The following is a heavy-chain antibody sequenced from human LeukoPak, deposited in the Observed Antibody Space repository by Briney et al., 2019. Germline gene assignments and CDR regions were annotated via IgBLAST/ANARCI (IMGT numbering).Heavy chain of an antibody. J-gene: IGHJ4*02. CDR2: MSGSGGST. CDR3: AKDLTRGSDY. D-gene: IGHD1-26*01. CDR1: GFTFSSYA. V-gene: IGHV3-23*01. Sequence: GGSLRLSCAASGFTFSSYAMSWVRQAPGKGLEWASAMSGSGGSTYYADSVKGRFAISRDNSKNTLYLQMNSLRAEDTAVYYCAKDLTRGSDYWGQGTLVTVSS.